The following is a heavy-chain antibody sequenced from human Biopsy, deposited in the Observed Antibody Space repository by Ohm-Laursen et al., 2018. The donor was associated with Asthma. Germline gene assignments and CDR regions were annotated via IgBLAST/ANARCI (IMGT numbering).Heavy chain of an antibody. D-gene: IGHD1-20*01. CDR1: GGYLTGHY. V-gene: IGHV4-34*01. CDR2: IDQSGYT. Sequence: SETLSLTCTVYGGYLTGHYWNWIRQPPGKGLAWIGEIDQSGYTNYNPSLKSRVTISADTSKSQFHLNLSSVTAADTAVYFCARAAITGIRGWFDPWGQGTQVTVSS. CDR3: ARAAITGIRGWFDP. J-gene: IGHJ5*02.